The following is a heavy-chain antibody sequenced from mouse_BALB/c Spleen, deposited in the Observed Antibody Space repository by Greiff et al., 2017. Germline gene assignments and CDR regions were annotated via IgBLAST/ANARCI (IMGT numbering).Heavy chain of an antibody. CDR2: IRNKANGYTT. J-gene: IGHJ3*01. D-gene: IGHD2-3*01. V-gene: IGHV7-3*02. CDR3: ARDIYPAY. Sequence: EVKLVESGGGLVQPGGSLRLSCATSGFTFTDYYMSWVRQPPGKALEWLGFIRNKANGYTTEYSASVKGRFTISRDNSQSILYLQMNTLRAEDSATYYCARDIYPAYWGQGTLVTVSA. CDR1: GFTFTDYY.